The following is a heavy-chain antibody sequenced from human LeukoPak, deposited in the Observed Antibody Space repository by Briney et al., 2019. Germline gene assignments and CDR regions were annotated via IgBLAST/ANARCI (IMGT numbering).Heavy chain of an antibody. CDR2: ISSSSSYI. V-gene: IGHV3-21*04. Sequence: GGSLRLSCAASGFTFSSYSMNWVRQAPGKGLEWVSSISSSSSYIYYADSVKGRFTISRDNSKNTLYLQMNSLRAEDTAVYYCAKVSKYSYGATYYFDYWGQGTLVTVSS. J-gene: IGHJ4*02. CDR1: GFTFSSYS. CDR3: AKVSKYSYGATYYFDY. D-gene: IGHD5-18*01.